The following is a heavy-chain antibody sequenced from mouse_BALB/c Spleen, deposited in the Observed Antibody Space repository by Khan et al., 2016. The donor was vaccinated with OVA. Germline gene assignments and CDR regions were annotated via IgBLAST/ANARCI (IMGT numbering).Heavy chain of an antibody. J-gene: IGHJ1*01. V-gene: IGHV1-63*02. CDR1: GYTFTNYW. CDR3: ARWATWYFDV. Sequence: VELVESGGEVVRPGTSVKISGKASGYTFTNYWLGWIRQRPGHGLEWIGDIYPGGYFTNYNEQFKGKATLTVDTSSSTANMQLSSLTSEDSTVYFCARWATWYFDVWGAGTTVTVSS. CDR2: IYPGGYFT. D-gene: IGHD3-1*01.